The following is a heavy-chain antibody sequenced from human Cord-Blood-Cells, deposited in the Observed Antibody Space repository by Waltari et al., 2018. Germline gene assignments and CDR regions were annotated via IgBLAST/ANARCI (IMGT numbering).Heavy chain of an antibody. Sequence: EVQLVESGGGLVQPGRSLRLSCAASGFTFDDYAMHWVRQAPGKGLEWVSGISWNSGSIGYAESVKGRFTISRDNAKNSLYLQMNSLRAEDTALYYCAKRLITMIAFDIWGQGTMVTVSS. D-gene: IGHD3-22*01. J-gene: IGHJ3*02. CDR2: ISWNSGSI. CDR1: GFTFDDYA. V-gene: IGHV3-9*01. CDR3: AKRLITMIAFDI.